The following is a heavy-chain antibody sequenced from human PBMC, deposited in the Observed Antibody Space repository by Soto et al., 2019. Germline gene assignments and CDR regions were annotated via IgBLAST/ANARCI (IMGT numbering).Heavy chain of an antibody. CDR3: VMVDNYVTPTPQDV. Sequence: QVQLVQSGDEVKKPGASVKVSCKASGYIFVKYGIAWVRQAPGQGLEWMGWISPYTGNTHSATKIQGRLTMTTDTSTSTAYMALGRLTSDDTAVYYCVMVDNYVTPTPQDVWGQVTTGTVAS. CDR1: GYIFVKYG. CDR2: ISPYTGNT. J-gene: IGHJ6*02. V-gene: IGHV1-18*01. D-gene: IGHD3-16*01.